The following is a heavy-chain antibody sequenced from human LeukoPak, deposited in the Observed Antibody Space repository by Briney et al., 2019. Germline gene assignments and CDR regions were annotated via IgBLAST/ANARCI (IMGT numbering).Heavy chain of an antibody. CDR1: GFTFSSYS. Sequence: GGSLRLSCAASGFTFSSYSMNWVRQAPGRGLERVSSISSSSSYIYYADSVKGRFTISRDNAKNSLYLQMNSLRAEDTAVYYCASRGTTGGWYRGDDAFDIWGQGTMVTVPS. CDR3: ASRGTTGGWYRGDDAFDI. V-gene: IGHV3-21*01. CDR2: ISSSSSYI. J-gene: IGHJ3*02. D-gene: IGHD6-19*01.